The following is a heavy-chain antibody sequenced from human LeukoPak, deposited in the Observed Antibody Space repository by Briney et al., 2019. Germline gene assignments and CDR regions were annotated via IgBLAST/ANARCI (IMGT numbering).Heavy chain of an antibody. V-gene: IGHV4-61*03. D-gene: IGHD2-2*02. CDR3: ARDGQGRPIVVVPAAILHYYYGMDV. CDR1: GGSVSSGSHF. J-gene: IGHJ6*02. CDR2: IYHSGST. Sequence: PSETLSLTCTVSGGSVSSGSHFWSWIRQPPGKGLEWIAYIYHSGSTNYNPSLKSRVTMSLDTSKNHFSLKLSSVTAADTAVYYCARDGQGRPIVVVPAAILHYYYGMDVWGQGTTVTVSS.